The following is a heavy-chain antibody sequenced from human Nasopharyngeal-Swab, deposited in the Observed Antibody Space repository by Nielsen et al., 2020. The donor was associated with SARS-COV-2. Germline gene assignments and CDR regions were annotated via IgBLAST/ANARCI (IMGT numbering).Heavy chain of an antibody. Sequence: SETLSLTCTVSGGSVSSGSYYWSWIRKPPGKGLEWIGYIYYSGSTNYNPSLKSRVTISVDTSKNQFSPKLSSVTAADTAAYYCARDPRVTTVTIWGGYYYGMDGWGQGTTVTVSS. J-gene: IGHJ6*02. CDR3: ARDPRVTTVTIWGGYYYGMDG. CDR2: IYYSGST. V-gene: IGHV4-61*01. CDR1: GGSVSSGSYY. D-gene: IGHD4-17*01.